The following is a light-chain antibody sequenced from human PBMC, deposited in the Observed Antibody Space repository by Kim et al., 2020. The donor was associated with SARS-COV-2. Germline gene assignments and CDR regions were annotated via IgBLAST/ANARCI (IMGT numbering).Light chain of an antibody. CDR3: SSYTSSSTYV. CDR1: SSDVGGYNY. CDR2: DVT. Sequence: GQSITISCTGTSSDVGGYNYVSWYQHHPVKAPKLMIYDVTNRPSGVSNRFSGSKSGNTASLTISGLQAEDEADYYCSSYTSSSTYVFGTGTKVTVL. J-gene: IGLJ1*01. V-gene: IGLV2-14*03.